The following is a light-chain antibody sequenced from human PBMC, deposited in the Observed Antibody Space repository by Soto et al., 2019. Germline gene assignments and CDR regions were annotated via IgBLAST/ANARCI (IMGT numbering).Light chain of an antibody. CDR2: GAS. V-gene: IGKV3-20*01. CDR1: QSVVSSY. CDR3: QQYDISQGDT. Sequence: EIVLTQSPGTLSLSPGERATLSCRASQSVVSSYLVWYQQKPGQAPRLLIYGASSRATGIPDRFSGSGSGTDFTLTISRLEPEDFAVYYCQQYDISQGDTFGQGTKLEIK. J-gene: IGKJ2*01.